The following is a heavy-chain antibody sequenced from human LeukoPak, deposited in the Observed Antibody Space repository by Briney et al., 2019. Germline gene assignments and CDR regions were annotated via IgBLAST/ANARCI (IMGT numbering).Heavy chain of an antibody. Sequence: ASVKLSCKASGYTFTNYYMHWVRQAPGQGLEWMGRLNPNSGGTNYAQKLQGRVTMTTDTSTSTAYMELRSLRSDDTAVYYCAREGGYSYGYGDYWGQGTLVTVSS. CDR1: GYTFTNYY. J-gene: IGHJ4*02. CDR2: LNPNSGGT. CDR3: AREGGYSYGYGDY. V-gene: IGHV1-2*06. D-gene: IGHD5-18*01.